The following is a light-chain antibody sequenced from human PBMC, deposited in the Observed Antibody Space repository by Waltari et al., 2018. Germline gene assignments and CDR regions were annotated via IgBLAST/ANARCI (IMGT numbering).Light chain of an antibody. CDR3: QQYNSYPWT. Sequence: DIQMTQAPSTLSPSVGVRVTITCRASQSLATWLAWYQQKPGKAPNHLIYAASSLGSGVPSRFSGSGSGTEFTLTISSLQPDDFATYYCQQYNSYPWTFGQGTKVEIK. CDR1: QSLATW. CDR2: AAS. V-gene: IGKV1-5*03. J-gene: IGKJ1*01.